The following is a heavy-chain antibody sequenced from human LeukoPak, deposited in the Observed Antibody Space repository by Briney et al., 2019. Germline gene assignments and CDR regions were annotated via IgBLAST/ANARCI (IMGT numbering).Heavy chain of an antibody. CDR3: ARRWNYGRNYYIDV. CDR2: INDSGRT. CDR1: GGSFSNYY. Sequence: PSETLSLTCAVYGGSFSNYYWSWIRQPPGKGLEWLGEINDSGRTNYNPSLMSRVTVSVDTSKNQFSLRLTSVTATDMAVYYCARRWNYGRNYYIDVWGNGATVSVSS. D-gene: IGHD1-7*01. J-gene: IGHJ6*03. V-gene: IGHV4-34*01.